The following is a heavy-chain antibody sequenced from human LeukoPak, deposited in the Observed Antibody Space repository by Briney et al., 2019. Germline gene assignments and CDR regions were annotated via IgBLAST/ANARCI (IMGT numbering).Heavy chain of an antibody. V-gene: IGHV4-38-2*01. Sequence: SETLSLTCAVSGYSISSGYYWGWIRQPPGKGLEWIGTIYHSGTTYYNPSLKSRVTISVDTSKNQFSLKLSSVTAADTAVYYCARQKKIGYCSSTSCYNWFDPWGQGTLVTVSS. CDR2: IYHSGTT. CDR1: GYSISSGYY. CDR3: ARQKKIGYCSSTSCYNWFDP. D-gene: IGHD2-2*01. J-gene: IGHJ5*02.